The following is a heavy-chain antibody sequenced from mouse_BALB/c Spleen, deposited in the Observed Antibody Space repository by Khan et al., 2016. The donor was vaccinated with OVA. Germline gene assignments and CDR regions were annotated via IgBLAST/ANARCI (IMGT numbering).Heavy chain of an antibody. D-gene: IGHD1-1*02. CDR1: GFTFSSFG. J-gene: IGHJ1*01. Sequence: EVELVESGGGLVQPGGSRKLSCAASGFTFSSFGMHWVRQAPEKGLEWVAYISSGSSTIYYADTVKGRFTISRDNPKNTLFLQMTSLRSEDTAMYYGATCGWWDWGVGTTVTVSS. CDR3: ATCGWWD. CDR2: ISSGSSTI. V-gene: IGHV5-17*02.